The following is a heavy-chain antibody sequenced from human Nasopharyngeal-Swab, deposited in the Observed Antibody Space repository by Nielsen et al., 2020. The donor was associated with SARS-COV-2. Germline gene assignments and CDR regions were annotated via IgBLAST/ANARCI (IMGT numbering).Heavy chain of an antibody. J-gene: IGHJ4*02. CDR3: ARGWASLDS. Sequence: GGSLRLSCAASGFTFSNYWMTWVRQAPGKGLEWLANIEDDGNEKYYLEPVKGRFTISRDNAKNSLYLQMNSLRADDTAVYYCARGWASLDSWGQGTLVTVSS. CDR2: IEDDGNEK. CDR1: GFTFSNYW. V-gene: IGHV3-7*01. D-gene: IGHD6-13*01.